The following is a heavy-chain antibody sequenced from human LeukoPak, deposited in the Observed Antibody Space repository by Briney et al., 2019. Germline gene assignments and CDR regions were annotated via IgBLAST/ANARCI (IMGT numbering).Heavy chain of an antibody. J-gene: IGHJ4*02. CDR3: ARDPIDY. CDR2: IRYDGSNK. Sequence: PGGSLRLSCAASGFTFSSYGMHWVRQAPGKGLEWVAFIRYDGSNKYYADSVKGRFTISRDNAKNSLYLQMNSLRAEDTAVYYCARDPIDYWGQGTLVTVSS. CDR1: GFTFSSYG. V-gene: IGHV3-30*02.